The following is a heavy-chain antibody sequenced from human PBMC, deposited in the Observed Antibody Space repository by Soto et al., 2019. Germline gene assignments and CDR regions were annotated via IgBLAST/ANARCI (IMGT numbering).Heavy chain of an antibody. D-gene: IGHD3-3*01. CDR2: IYPSDSDT. Sequence: PGESLKISCKGSGYNFAGYWIAWVRQMPGKGLELMGIIYPSDSDTRYEPSFQGQVTISADKSISSAYLQWSSVRASDTAMYYCARGGVSTRTFDYWGQGTQVTVYS. CDR1: GYNFAGYW. J-gene: IGHJ4*02. CDR3: ARGGVSTRTFDY. V-gene: IGHV5-51*01.